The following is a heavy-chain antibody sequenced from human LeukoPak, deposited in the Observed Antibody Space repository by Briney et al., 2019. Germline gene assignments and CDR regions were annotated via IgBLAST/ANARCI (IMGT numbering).Heavy chain of an antibody. CDR2: IGGRTGIT. CDR1: GWSLRDYY. D-gene: IGHD3-3*01. J-gene: IGHJ4*02. V-gene: IGHV4-34*01. Sequence: SETLSLTCTISGWSLRDYYWSWIRQPPGKGLEWIGEIGGRTGITNYNPSLKSRAALSLDTSENRFSLTLHSVTAADTAVYYCARVPLRFLEPSDYWGQGTLVTVSS. CDR3: ARVPLRFLEPSDY.